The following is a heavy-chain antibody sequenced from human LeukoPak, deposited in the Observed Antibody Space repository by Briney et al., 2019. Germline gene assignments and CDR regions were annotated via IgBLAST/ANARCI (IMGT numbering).Heavy chain of an antibody. CDR3: AREEEGELPDY. J-gene: IGHJ4*02. CDR2: ISYDGSIE. D-gene: IGHD1-26*01. Sequence: GGSLRLSCAASGFPFSGYAMHWVRQAPGKGLEWVAIISYDGSIEHYADSVRGRFTVSRDNSKNTVYLQMNGLRTDDTARYFCAREEEGELPDYWGQGTLVTVSS. CDR1: GFPFSGYA. V-gene: IGHV3-30*03.